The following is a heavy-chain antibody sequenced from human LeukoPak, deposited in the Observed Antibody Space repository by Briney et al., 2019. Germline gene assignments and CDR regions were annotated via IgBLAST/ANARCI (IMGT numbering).Heavy chain of an antibody. Sequence: GGSLRLSCAASGFTVSSNYMSWVRQAPGKGLEWVSVIYSGGSTYYADSVKGRFTISRDNSKNTLYLQMNSLRAEDTAVYYCAKDFIGYPWYSDYWGQGTLVTVSS. CDR3: AKDFIGYPWYSDY. V-gene: IGHV3-66*01. J-gene: IGHJ4*02. CDR1: GFTVSSNY. D-gene: IGHD5-12*01. CDR2: IYSGGST.